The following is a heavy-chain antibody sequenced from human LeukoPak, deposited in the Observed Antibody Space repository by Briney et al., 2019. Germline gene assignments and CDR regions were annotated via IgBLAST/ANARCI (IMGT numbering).Heavy chain of an antibody. J-gene: IGHJ4*02. Sequence: QPGGSLRLSCAASGFRFSASWMSWVRQAPGKALEWVASIKQDGRQEYFVDSVKGRFSISRDNANDSLSLQMNNLRAEDTAVYFCARALYNSLTGYRNKGVLDQWGQGTLVIVSS. V-gene: IGHV3-7*01. D-gene: IGHD3-9*01. CDR1: GFRFSASW. CDR3: ARALYNSLTGYRNKGVLDQ. CDR2: IKQDGRQE.